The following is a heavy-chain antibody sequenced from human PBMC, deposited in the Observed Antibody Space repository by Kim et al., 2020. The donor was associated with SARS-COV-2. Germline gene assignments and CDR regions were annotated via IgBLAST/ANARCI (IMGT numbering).Heavy chain of an antibody. V-gene: IGHV1-69*13. J-gene: IGHJ6*02. CDR1: GGTFSSYA. CDR3: ARDNGYYDSSGYYYYYYGMDV. D-gene: IGHD3-22*01. CDR2: IIPIFGTA. Sequence: SVKVSCKASGGTFSSYAISWVRQAPGQGLEWMGGIIPIFGTANYAQKFQGRVTITADESTSTAYMELSSLRSEDTAVYYCARDNGYYDSSGYYYYYYGMDVWGQGTTVTVSS.